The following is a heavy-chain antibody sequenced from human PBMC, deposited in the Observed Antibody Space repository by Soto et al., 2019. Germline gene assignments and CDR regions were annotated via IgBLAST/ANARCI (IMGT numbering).Heavy chain of an antibody. CDR1: GYSFTSYW. J-gene: IGHJ4*02. D-gene: IGHD2-21*02. CDR2: IYPGDSDT. Sequence: PGESLKISCKGSGYSFTSYWIGWVRQMPGKGLEWMGIIYPGDSDTRYSPSFQGQVTISADKSISTAYLQWSSLKASDTAMYYCARQIGNCGGDCHNDYWGQGTLVTVSS. V-gene: IGHV5-51*01. CDR3: ARQIGNCGGDCHNDY.